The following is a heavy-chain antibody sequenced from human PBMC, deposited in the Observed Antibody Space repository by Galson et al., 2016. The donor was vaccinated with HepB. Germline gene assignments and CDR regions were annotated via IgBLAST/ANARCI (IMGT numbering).Heavy chain of an antibody. J-gene: IGHJ5*02. D-gene: IGHD2-2*01. V-gene: IGHV4-59*13. CDR1: GGSISHYY. CDR2: IYYSGST. Sequence: SETLSLTCTVSGGSISHYYWNWIRQPPGKGLEWIGYIYYSGSTTYNPSLKSRVTMSIDASKNQFSLKLSSVTTADTAVYYCARESYCSRSNCYLAPFDPWGQGTLVTVSS. CDR3: ARESYCSRSNCYLAPFDP.